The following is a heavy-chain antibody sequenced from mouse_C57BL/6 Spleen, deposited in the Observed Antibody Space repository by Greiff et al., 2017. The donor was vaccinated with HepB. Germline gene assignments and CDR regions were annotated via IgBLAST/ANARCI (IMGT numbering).Heavy chain of an antibody. CDR3: ARRPYYYGSSHFDY. V-gene: IGHV1-85*01. CDR2: IYPRDGST. CDR1: GYTFTSCD. D-gene: IGHD1-1*01. J-gene: IGHJ2*01. Sequence: VQLQQSGPELVKPGASVKLSCKASGYTFTSCDINWVKQRPGQGLEWIGWIYPRDGSTKYNEKFKGNATLTVDTSSSTAYMELHSLTSEDSAVYFCARRPYYYGSSHFDYWGQGTTLTVSS.